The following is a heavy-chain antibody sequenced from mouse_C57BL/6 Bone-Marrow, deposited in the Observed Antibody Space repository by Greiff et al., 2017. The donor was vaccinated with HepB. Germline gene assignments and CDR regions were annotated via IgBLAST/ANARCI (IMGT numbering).Heavy chain of an antibody. J-gene: IGHJ3*01. V-gene: IGHV10-1*01. CDR1: GFSFNTYA. CDR3: VRGAWFAY. Sequence: LVESGGGLVQPKGSLKLSCAASGFSFNTYAMNWVRQAPGKGLEWVARIRSKSNNYATYYADSVKDRFTISRDDSESMLYLKMNNLKTEDTAMYYCVRGAWFAYWGQGTLVTVSA. CDR2: IRSKSNNYAT.